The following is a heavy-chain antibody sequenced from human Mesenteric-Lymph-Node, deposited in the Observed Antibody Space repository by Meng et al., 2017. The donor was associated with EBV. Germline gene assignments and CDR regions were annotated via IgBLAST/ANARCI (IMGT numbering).Heavy chain of an antibody. CDR3: ARDRGSWTSAHDY. CDR1: GGSFSGYY. V-gene: IGHV4-34*01. D-gene: IGHD3-10*01. J-gene: IGHJ4*02. CDR2: INHSGST. Sequence: QVQVPQWGAGLLKPSEXLSLTCAVYGGSFSGYYWSWIRQPPGKGLEWIGEINHSGSTNYNPSLKSRVTISVDTSKNQFSLKLSSVTAADTAVYYCARDRGSWTSAHDYWGQGTLVNVSS.